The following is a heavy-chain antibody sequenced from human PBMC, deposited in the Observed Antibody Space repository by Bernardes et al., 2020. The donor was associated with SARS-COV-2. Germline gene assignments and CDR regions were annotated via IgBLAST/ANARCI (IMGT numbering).Heavy chain of an antibody. CDR1: GYTLTELS. CDR3: ATSTVVRGVPITLRGDFDY. CDR2: FDPEYGES. D-gene: IGHD3-10*01. Sequence: SVKVSCKVSGYTLTELSMHWVRQAPGKGLEWMGGFDPEYGESIYAQKFQGRVTMTEDTSTDTAYMELSSLRSEDTAVYYCATSTVVRGVPITLRGDFDYWGQGTLVTVSS. J-gene: IGHJ4*02. V-gene: IGHV1-24*01.